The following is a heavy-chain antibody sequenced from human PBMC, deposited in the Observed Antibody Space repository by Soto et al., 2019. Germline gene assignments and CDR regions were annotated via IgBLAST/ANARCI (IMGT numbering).Heavy chain of an antibody. Sequence: PGGSLRLSCAASGFTFSTYAMTWVRQAPGKGLEWVSGISYNGADRYYADSVRGRFTISRVNSKNTLYLQMNSLRAEDTALYYCAKRVAASGSGWDYWGQGTLVTVSS. J-gene: IGHJ4*02. CDR2: ISYNGADR. CDR3: AKRVAASGSGWDY. D-gene: IGHD6-13*01. CDR1: GFTFSTYA. V-gene: IGHV3-23*01.